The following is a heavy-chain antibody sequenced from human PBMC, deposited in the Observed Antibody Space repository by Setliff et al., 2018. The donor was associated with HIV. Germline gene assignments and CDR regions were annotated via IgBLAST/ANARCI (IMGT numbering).Heavy chain of an antibody. Sequence: GGSLRLSCEASGFTFSAYAMYWVRQAPGLGLEWVALISYDGANEYYADSVQGRFTISRDSSKNALYLQMNSLRAEDTAVYYCAKPSLEWSPNWFDPWGQGTLVTVSS. V-gene: IGHV3-30*07. J-gene: IGHJ5*02. D-gene: IGHD3-3*01. CDR1: GFTFSAYA. CDR3: AKPSLEWSPNWFDP. CDR2: ISYDGANE.